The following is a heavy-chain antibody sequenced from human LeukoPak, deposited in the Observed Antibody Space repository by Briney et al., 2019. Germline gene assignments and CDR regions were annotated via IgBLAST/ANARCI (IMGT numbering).Heavy chain of an antibody. D-gene: IGHD5-18*01. V-gene: IGHV3-33*06. CDR3: AKDLGEGAYSYGWDAFDI. CDR2: IWYDGSNK. J-gene: IGHJ3*02. Sequence: GGSLRLSCAASGFTFSSYGMHWVRQAPGKGLEWVAVIWYDGSNKYYPDSVKGRFTISRDNSKNTLYLQMNSLRAEDTAMYYCAKDLGEGAYSYGWDAFDIWGQWTMVTVSS. CDR1: GFTFSSYG.